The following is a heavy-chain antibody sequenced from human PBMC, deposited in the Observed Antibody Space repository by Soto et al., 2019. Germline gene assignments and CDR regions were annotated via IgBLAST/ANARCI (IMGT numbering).Heavy chain of an antibody. J-gene: IGHJ2*01. Sequence: GALRLSWAASGFTFRRYSMNWVRQAPGKGLEWVAYIRSSSSTIYYADSVKGRFTISRDHANNSLYLQLNSLRAEDTAVYYCARWAPRIVVVTAPPRYFDLWGRGTLVTVSS. D-gene: IGHD2-21*02. V-gene: IGHV3-48*01. CDR1: GFTFRRYS. CDR2: IRSSSSTI. CDR3: ARWAPRIVVVTAPPRYFDL.